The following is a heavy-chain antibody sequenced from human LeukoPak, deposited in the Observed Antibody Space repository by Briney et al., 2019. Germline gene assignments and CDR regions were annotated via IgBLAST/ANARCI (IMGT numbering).Heavy chain of an antibody. CDR1: GYTFTSYD. CDR3: ATDGDYYGSGKSRAFDI. V-gene: IGHV1-8*01. Sequence: ASVKVSCKASGYTFTSYDINWVRQATGQGLEWMGWMNPNSGNTGYAQKFQGRVTMTEDTSTDTAYMELSSLRSEDTAVYYCATDGDYYGSGKSRAFDIWGQGTMVTVSS. D-gene: IGHD3-10*01. J-gene: IGHJ3*02. CDR2: MNPNSGNT.